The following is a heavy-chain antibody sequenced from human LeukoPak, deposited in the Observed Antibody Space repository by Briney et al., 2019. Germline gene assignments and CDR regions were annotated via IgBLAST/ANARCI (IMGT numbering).Heavy chain of an antibody. V-gene: IGHV4-38-2*02. CDR2: LYHSGST. Sequence: SEILSLTCTVSGYSISSGYYWGWRRQPPGKGLVGIVRLYHSGSTYYNQSLNRRLTISVDTSKNHYSPKLSSVTAADTAVDYFARDSASLDLWGRGTLVTVSS. J-gene: IGHJ2*01. CDR1: GYSISSGYY. D-gene: IGHD6-25*01. CDR3: ARDSASLDL.